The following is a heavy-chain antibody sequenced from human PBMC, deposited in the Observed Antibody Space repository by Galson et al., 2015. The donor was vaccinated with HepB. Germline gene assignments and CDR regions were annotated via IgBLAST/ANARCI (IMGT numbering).Heavy chain of an antibody. CDR1: GGSISSGDYY. D-gene: IGHD2-15*01. V-gene: IGHV4-30-4*01. CDR2: IYYSGST. J-gene: IGHJ5*02. Sequence: LTCTVSGGSISSGDYYWSWIRQPPGKGLEWIGYIYYSGSTYYNPSLKSRVTISVDTSKNQFSLKLSSVIAADTAVYYCARAPQVVVAATGWFDPWGQGTLVTVSS. CDR3: ARAPQVVVAATGWFDP.